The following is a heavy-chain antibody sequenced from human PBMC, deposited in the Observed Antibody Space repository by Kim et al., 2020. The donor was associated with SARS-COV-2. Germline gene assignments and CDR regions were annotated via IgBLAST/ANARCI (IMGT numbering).Heavy chain of an antibody. V-gene: IGHV4-59*01. CDR3: AISRYFDWLFFDY. J-gene: IGHJ4*02. Sequence: YIPSLKIQVTLSVDTSKNQFSLKLSSVTAADTAVYYCAISRYFDWLFFDYWGQGTLVTVSS. D-gene: IGHD3-9*01.